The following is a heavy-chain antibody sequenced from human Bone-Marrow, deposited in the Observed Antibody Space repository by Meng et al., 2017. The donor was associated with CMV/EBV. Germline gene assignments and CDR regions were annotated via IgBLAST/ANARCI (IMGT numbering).Heavy chain of an antibody. Sequence: LSLTCAASGFTFSSYSMNWVRQAPGKGLEWVSSISSSSSYIYYADSVKGRFTISRDNAKNSLYLQMNSLRAEDTAVYYCARDRRGGSITIFGVAFDYWGQGTLVTVSS. CDR3: ARDRRGGSITIFGVAFDY. V-gene: IGHV3-21*01. D-gene: IGHD3-3*01. J-gene: IGHJ4*02. CDR2: ISSSSSYI. CDR1: GFTFSSYS.